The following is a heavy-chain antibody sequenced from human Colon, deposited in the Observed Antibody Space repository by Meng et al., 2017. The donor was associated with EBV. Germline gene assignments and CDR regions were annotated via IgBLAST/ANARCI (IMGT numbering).Heavy chain of an antibody. CDR1: GFSFSPTW. CDR2: IRSETVGGTP. V-gene: IGHV3-15*01. D-gene: IGHD2-21*02. CDR3: CTEVTEGVDF. J-gene: IGHJ4*02. Sequence: GQVVESGGGLVKAGGSLRLYCATSGFSFSPTWMTWVRQVPGKGLEWVGRIRSETVGGTPEYAAPVKGRFIISRDDAKNTLSLQMNSLKTEDTAVYYCCTEVTEGVDFWGRGTLVTVSS.